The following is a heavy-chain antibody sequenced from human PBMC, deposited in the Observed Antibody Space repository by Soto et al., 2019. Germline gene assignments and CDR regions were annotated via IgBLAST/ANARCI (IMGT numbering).Heavy chain of an antibody. CDR1: GGSFSGYY. CDR2: INHSGST. V-gene: IGHV4-34*01. J-gene: IGHJ4*02. D-gene: IGHD3-22*01. Sequence: PSETLSLTCAVYGGSFSGYYWSWIRQHPGKGLEWIGEINHSGSTNYNPSLKSRVTISVDTSKNRFSLKLSSVTAADTAVYYCARSPIYDSSGPYFDYWGQGPMVTVSS. CDR3: ARSPIYDSSGPYFDY.